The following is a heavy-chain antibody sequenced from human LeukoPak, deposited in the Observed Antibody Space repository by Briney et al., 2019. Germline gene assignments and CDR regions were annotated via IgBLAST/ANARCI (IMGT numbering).Heavy chain of an antibody. Sequence: PSETLSLTCAVSGGSISSGGYSWSWIRQHPGKGLGWIGYIYYSGSTYYNPSLKSRVTISVDTSKNQFSLMLSSVTAADTAVYYCARDRKDYDYVWGSFHGMDVWGQGTTVTVSS. CDR1: GGSISSGGYS. D-gene: IGHD3-16*01. V-gene: IGHV4-31*11. CDR3: ARDRKDYDYVWGSFHGMDV. J-gene: IGHJ6*02. CDR2: IYYSGST.